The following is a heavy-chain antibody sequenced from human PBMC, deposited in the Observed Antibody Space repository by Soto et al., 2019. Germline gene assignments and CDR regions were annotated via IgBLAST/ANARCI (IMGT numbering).Heavy chain of an antibody. J-gene: IGHJ6*02. CDR1: GGAFSSYA. CDR2: IIPIFGTA. Sequence: SLKVSCKASGGAFSSYAISGVRQALGQGLEWMGGIIPIFGTANYAQKFQGRVTITADESTSTAYMELSSLRSEDTAVYYCAREDVVANGEYYYYYYGMDVWGQGTRVTVS. D-gene: IGHD5-12*01. V-gene: IGHV1-69*01. CDR3: AREDVVANGEYYYYYYGMDV.